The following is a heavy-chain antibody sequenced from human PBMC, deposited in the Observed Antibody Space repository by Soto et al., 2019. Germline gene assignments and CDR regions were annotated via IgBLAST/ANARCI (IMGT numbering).Heavy chain of an antibody. CDR1: GFTFSSYA. CDR2: ISYDGSNK. J-gene: IGHJ2*01. V-gene: IGHV3-30-3*01. CDR3: ARVAATRWYFDL. Sequence: QVQLAESGGGVVQPGRSLRLSCAASGFTFSSYAMHWVRQAPGKGLEWVAVISYDGSNKYYADSVKGRFTISRDNSKNTLYLQMNSLRAEDTAVYYCARVAATRWYFDLWGRGTLVTVSS. D-gene: IGHD2-15*01.